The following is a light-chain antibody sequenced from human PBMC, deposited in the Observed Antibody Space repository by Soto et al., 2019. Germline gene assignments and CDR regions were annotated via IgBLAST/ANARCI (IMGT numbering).Light chain of an antibody. CDR2: STS. V-gene: IGKV1-17*01. CDR3: LQNSDYPFT. J-gene: IGKJ2*01. CDR1: QGIRDA. Sequence: DIQMTQSPSSLSASVGDRVTITCRANQGIRDALGWYQQKPGKVPKRLIYSTSRLQSGVPSRFSGIGSETEFTLTISSLQPEDFATYYCLQNSDYPFTFGQGTRL.